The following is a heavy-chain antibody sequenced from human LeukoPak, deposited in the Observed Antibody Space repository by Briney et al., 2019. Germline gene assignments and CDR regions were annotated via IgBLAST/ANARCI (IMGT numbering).Heavy chain of an antibody. Sequence: ASVKVSCKASGYTFTSYDISWVRQAPGQGLEWMGWISAYNGNTNYAQKLQGRVTMTTDTSTRTAYMELRSLRSDDTAVYYCAMRPMITFGGVIGPFDYWGQGTLVTVSS. CDR3: AMRPMITFGGVIGPFDY. CDR2: ISAYNGNT. V-gene: IGHV1-18*01. CDR1: GYTFTSYD. J-gene: IGHJ4*02. D-gene: IGHD3-16*02.